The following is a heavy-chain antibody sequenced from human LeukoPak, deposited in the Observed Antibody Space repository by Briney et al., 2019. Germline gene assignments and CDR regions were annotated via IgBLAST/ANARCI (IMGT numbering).Heavy chain of an antibody. Sequence: GGSLRLSCAASGFTFDDFAMHWVRQAPGKGLEWFSGISWNSGSIGYADSVKGRFTISRDNAKNSLYLQMNSLRAEDTALYYCAKGASRDGGVSGAWGQGTLVTVSS. CDR3: AKGASRDGGVSGA. V-gene: IGHV3-9*01. D-gene: IGHD2-8*02. J-gene: IGHJ5*02. CDR1: GFTFDDFA. CDR2: ISWNSGSI.